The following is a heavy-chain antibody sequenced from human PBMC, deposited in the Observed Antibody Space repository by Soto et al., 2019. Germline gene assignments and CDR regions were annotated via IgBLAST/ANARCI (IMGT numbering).Heavy chain of an antibody. D-gene: IGHD3-3*01. CDR2: IYYSGST. CDR1: GGSISSYY. Sequence: SETLSLTCTVSGGSISSYYWSWIRQPPGKGLEWIGYIYYSGSTNYNPSLESRVTISVDTSKNQFSLKLSSVTAADTAVYYCARGPDYDFWSGYYTGPEYFQHWGQGTLVTVSS. CDR3: ARGPDYDFWSGYYTGPEYFQH. V-gene: IGHV4-59*01. J-gene: IGHJ1*01.